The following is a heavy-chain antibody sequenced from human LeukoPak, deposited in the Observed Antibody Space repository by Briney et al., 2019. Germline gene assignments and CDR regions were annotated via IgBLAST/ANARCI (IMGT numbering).Heavy chain of an antibody. J-gene: IGHJ4*02. D-gene: IGHD2-2*01. CDR3: ARRYCSSTSCLIDY. CDR2: ISSSGTTI. Sequence: PGVSLRLSCAASGFTFSNYEMNWVRQAPGKGLEWVSYISSSGTTIYYADSVKGRYTISRDNAKNSLYLQMNSLRAEDTAVYYCARRYCSSTSCLIDYGGQGTLVTVSS. CDR1: GFTFSNYE. V-gene: IGHV3-48*03.